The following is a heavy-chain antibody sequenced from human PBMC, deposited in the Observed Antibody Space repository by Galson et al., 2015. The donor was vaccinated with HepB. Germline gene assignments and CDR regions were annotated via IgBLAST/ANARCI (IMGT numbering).Heavy chain of an antibody. CDR2: MWYDGSNK. J-gene: IGHJ4*02. D-gene: IGHD6-13*01. CDR3: ARDPLARGYYSSSWYYFNY. CDR1: GFTFSSYG. Sequence: SLRLSCAASGFTFSSYGMHWVRQAPGKGLEWVAVMWYDGSNKYYADSVKGRFTISRDNSKNTLYLQMNSLRVEDTAVYYCARDPLARGYYSSSWYYFNYWGQGTLVTVSS. V-gene: IGHV3-33*08.